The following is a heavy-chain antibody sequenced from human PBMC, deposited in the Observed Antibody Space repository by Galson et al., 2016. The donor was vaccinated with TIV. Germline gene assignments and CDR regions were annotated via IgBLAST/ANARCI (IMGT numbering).Heavy chain of an antibody. CDR1: GFTFDDYP. Sequence: CAASGFTFDDYPMHWVRQAPGKGLEWVSAINWHGNSVVYADSVKGRFTISRDNGRHSLYLQMNNLRGEDTAVYYRAKDLKPDASMDYYFYSGMDVWGQGTTVIVSS. CDR2: INWHGNSV. CDR3: AKDLKPDASMDYYFYSGMDV. V-gene: IGHV3-9*01. J-gene: IGHJ6*02. D-gene: IGHD5-18*01.